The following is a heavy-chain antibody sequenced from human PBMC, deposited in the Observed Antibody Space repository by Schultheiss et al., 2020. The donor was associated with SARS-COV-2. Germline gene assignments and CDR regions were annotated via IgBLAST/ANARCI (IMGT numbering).Heavy chain of an antibody. J-gene: IGHJ4*02. CDR2: IYYSGST. CDR3: ARARRITIFGVVSRFDY. Sequence: SETLSLTCTVSGGSISSGGYYWSWIRQPPGKGLEWIGYIYYSGSTNYNPSLKSRVTISVDTSKNQFSLKLSSVTAADTAVYYCARARRITIFGVVSRFDYWGQGTLVTVSS. V-gene: IGHV4-31*03. D-gene: IGHD3-3*01. CDR1: GGSISSGGYY.